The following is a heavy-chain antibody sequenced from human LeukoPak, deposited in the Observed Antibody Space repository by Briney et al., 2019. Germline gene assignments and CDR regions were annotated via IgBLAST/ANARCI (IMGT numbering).Heavy chain of an antibody. V-gene: IGHV4-59*01. CDR2: IYYSGST. Sequence: PSETLSLTCTVSGGSISSYYWSWIRQPPGKGLEWIGYIYYSGSTNYNPSLKSRVTISVDTSKNQFSLKLNSVTAADTAVYYCAREGIAAAGLDAFDIWGQGTMVTVSS. J-gene: IGHJ3*02. CDR3: AREGIAAAGLDAFDI. CDR1: GGSISSYY. D-gene: IGHD6-13*01.